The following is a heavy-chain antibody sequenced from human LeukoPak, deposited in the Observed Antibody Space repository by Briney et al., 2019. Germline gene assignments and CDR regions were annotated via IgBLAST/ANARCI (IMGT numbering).Heavy chain of an antibody. CDR2: IQSDSGDT. CDR1: GYTFIGYH. Sequence: ASVKVSCKTTGYTFIGYHLHWVRPAPGQGLEWMAWIQSDSGDTNYAQKFQGRVTVTRDKFTRTSYIEVDRLSPDDTAVYYCARDLTGDLYTFFDYWGQGTLVTVSS. V-gene: IGHV1-2*02. CDR3: ARDLTGDLYTFFDY. J-gene: IGHJ4*02. D-gene: IGHD3-16*02.